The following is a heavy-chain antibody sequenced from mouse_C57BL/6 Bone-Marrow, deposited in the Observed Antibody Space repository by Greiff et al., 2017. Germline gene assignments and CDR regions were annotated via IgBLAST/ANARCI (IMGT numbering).Heavy chain of an antibody. CDR2: INYDGSST. CDR3: ARGDPSYYFDY. J-gene: IGHJ2*01. Sequence: EVHLVESEGGLVQPGSSMKLSCTASGFTFSDYYMAWVRQVPEKGLEWVANINYDGSSTYYLDSLKSRFIISRDNAKNILYLQMSSLKSEDTATYYCARGDPSYYFDYWGQGTTLTVSS. V-gene: IGHV5-16*01. CDR1: GFTFSDYY.